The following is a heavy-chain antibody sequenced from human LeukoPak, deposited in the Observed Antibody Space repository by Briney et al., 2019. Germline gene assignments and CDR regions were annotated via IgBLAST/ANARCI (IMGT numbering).Heavy chain of an antibody. J-gene: IGHJ4*02. CDR2: ISAYNGNT. D-gene: IGHD6-19*01. V-gene: IGHV1-18*01. CDR3: ARGSSGWYPDY. CDR1: GGTFSSYA. Sequence: ASVKVSCKASGGTFSSYAISWVRQAPGQGLEWMGWISAYNGNTNYAQKLQGRVTMTTDTSTSTAYMELRSLRSDDTAVYYCARGSSGWYPDYWGQGTLVTVSS.